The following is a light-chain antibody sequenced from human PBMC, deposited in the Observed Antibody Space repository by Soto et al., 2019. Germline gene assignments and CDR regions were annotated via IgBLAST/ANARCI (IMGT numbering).Light chain of an antibody. CDR3: SSYSGSTTLGYV. Sequence: QSVLTQPASVSGSPGQSITISCTGTGGDVGGFNFVSWYQQHPGKAPKLILYDVTSRPSGVSNRFSGSKSGNTASLTISGLQAEDEAAYHCSSYSGSTTLGYVFGTGTKVTVL. J-gene: IGLJ1*01. CDR2: DVT. CDR1: GGDVGGFNF. V-gene: IGLV2-14*03.